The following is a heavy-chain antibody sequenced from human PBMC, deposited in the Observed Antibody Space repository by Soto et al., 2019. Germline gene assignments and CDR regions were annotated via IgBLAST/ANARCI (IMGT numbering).Heavy chain of an antibody. CDR2: INAANGDT. J-gene: IGHJ5*02. D-gene: IGHD6-13*01. CDR3: VRRHVSATGIDWFDP. CDR1: GYTFTSYG. Sequence: QVQLVQSGTEVKKPGASVKVSCKASGYTFTSYGIHWVRQAPGQRLEWMGWINAANGDTKYSPKFQGRVSITRHTSASTAYMELSSLRSEDTAVYYCVRRHVSATGIDWFDPWGQGTLVTVSS. V-gene: IGHV1-3*01.